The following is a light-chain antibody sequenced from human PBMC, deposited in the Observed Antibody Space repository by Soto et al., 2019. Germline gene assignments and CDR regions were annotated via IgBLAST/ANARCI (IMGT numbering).Light chain of an antibody. CDR3: CSYATSSFV. CDR2: EVS. CDR1: SSDVGGYNL. J-gene: IGLJ1*01. V-gene: IGLV2-23*02. Sequence: QSALTQPASVSGSPGQSITISRRGTSSDVGGYNLVSWYQQHPGKAPKLLIYEVSQRPSGVSSRFSGSKSGNTATLTISGVQPEDEADYHCCSYATSSFVFGTGTKVTVL.